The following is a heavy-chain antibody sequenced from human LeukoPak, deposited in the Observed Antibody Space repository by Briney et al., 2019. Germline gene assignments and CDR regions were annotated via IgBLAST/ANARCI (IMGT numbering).Heavy chain of an antibody. CDR3: ASSPRGYDYGYKWFDP. D-gene: IGHD5-18*01. Sequence: TLSLTCTVSGGSISSGAYYWSWIRQHPEKGLEWIGYIYDSGGTYYNPSLKSRITTSVDTSKNQFSLKLSSVTAADTAVYYCASSPRGYDYGYKWFDPWGQGTLVTVSS. CDR2: IYDSGGT. CDR1: GGSISSGAYY. J-gene: IGHJ5*02. V-gene: IGHV4-31*03.